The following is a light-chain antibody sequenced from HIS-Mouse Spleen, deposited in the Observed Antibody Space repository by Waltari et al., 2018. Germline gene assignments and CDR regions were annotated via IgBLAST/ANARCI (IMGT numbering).Light chain of an antibody. CDR3: YSTDSSGNHRV. J-gene: IGLJ2*01. CDR1: ALPKKY. V-gene: IGLV3-10*01. Sequence: SYELTQQPSVSVSPGQTARITCSGDALPKKYAYWYKQKSGQAPVLVIYEDSQRPSGIPEGFSGSSSGTMATLTISGAQVEDEADYYCYSTDSSGNHRVFGGGTKLTVL. CDR2: EDS.